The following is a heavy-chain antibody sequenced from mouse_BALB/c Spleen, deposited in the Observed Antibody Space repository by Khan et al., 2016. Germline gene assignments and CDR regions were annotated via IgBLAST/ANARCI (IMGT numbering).Heavy chain of an antibody. CDR3: ATWDYYGAAFAY. V-gene: IGHV3-8*02. CDR1: GDSITSGH. D-gene: IGHD1-2*01. CDR2: ISHSGDS. J-gene: IGHJ3*01. Sequence: VQLQQSGPSLAKPSQTLSLTCSVTGDSITSGHWNWIRKFPGNKFDFMGYISHSGDSYYTPSLKSRISLTRDTSKNQYYLQLNSVTTEYTATYDCATWDYYGAAFAYWGQGTLVTVSA.